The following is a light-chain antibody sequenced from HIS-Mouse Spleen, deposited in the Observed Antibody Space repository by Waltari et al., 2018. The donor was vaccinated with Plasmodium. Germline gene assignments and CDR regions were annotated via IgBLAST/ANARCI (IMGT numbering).Light chain of an antibody. CDR3: QQYYSYPFT. Sequence: AIRMTQSPSSFHASTGHRINITCRASQGISSYLAWYQQKPGKAPNLLIYAASTLQSGVPSRFSGSGSGTDFTLTISCLQSEDFATYYCQQYYSYPFTFGPGTKVDIK. J-gene: IGKJ3*01. CDR1: QGISSY. CDR2: AAS. V-gene: IGKV1-8*01.